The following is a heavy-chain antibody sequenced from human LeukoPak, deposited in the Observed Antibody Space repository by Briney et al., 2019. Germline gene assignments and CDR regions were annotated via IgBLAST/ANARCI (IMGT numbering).Heavy chain of an antibody. V-gene: IGHV4-59*01. D-gene: IGHD1-26*01. J-gene: IGHJ4*02. CDR1: GGSISSYY. Sequence: SQTLSLTCTVSGGSISSYYWSWIRQPPGKGVEWIGYVYYSGSAHYNPSLKSRVNISVDTSKNQFSLKVSSAPAADTAIYYCAGGTYYYFDYWGQGTLVTVSS. CDR2: VYYSGSA. CDR3: AGGTYYYFDY.